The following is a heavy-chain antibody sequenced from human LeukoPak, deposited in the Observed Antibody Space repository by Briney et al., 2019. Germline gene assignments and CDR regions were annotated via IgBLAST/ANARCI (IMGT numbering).Heavy chain of an antibody. CDR1: GYTFTIYA. CDR2: ISAYNGNT. D-gene: IGHD3-10*01. J-gene: IGHJ3*02. Sequence: ASVKVSCKASGYTFTIYAMSWVRQAPGQGLEWMGWISAYNGNTNYAQKLQGRATMTTDTSTRTAYMELRSLRSDDTAVYYCAGPYYGSGMGAFDIWGQGTMVTVSS. V-gene: IGHV1-18*01. CDR3: AGPYYGSGMGAFDI.